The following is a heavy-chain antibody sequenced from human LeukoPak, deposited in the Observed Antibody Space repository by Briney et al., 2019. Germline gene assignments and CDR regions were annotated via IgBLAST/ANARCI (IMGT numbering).Heavy chain of an antibody. J-gene: IGHJ3*02. V-gene: IGHV4-30-2*01. CDR3: AGPGELPLGAGAFDI. CDR2: IYHSGST. D-gene: IGHD1-26*01. CDR1: GGSISSGGYS. Sequence: SETLSLTCAVSGGSISSGGYSWSWIRQPPGKGLEWIGYIYHSGSTYYNPSLKSRVTISVDRSKNQFSLKLSSVTAADTAVYYCAGPGELPLGAGAFDIWGQGTMVTVSS.